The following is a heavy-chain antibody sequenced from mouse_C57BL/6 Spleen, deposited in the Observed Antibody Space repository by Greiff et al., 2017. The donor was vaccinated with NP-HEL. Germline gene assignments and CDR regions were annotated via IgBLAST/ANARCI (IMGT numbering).Heavy chain of an antibody. CDR3: ARRDYGSSWGY. V-gene: IGHV1-80*01. CDR2: IYPGDGDT. D-gene: IGHD1-1*01. J-gene: IGHJ2*01. CDR1: GYAFSSYW. Sequence: VQLQQSGAELVKPGASVKISCKASGYAFSSYWMNWVKQRPGKGLEWIGQIYPGDGDTNYNGKFKGKATLTADKSSSKAYMQLSSLTSEDSAVYFCARRDYGSSWGYWGQGTTLTVSS.